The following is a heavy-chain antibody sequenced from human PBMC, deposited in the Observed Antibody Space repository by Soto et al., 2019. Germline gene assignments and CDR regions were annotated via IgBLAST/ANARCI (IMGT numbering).Heavy chain of an antibody. Sequence: QVPLVQSGAEVKKPGSSVKVSCKASGGTFSSYAISWVRQAPGQGLEWMGGIIPIFGTANYAQKFQGRVTITADESTSTAYMELSSLRSEDTAVYYCARKRGYSGSFYYYGIDVWGQGTTVTVSS. V-gene: IGHV1-69*01. CDR3: ARKRGYSGSFYYYGIDV. J-gene: IGHJ6*02. CDR2: IIPIFGTA. D-gene: IGHD1-26*01. CDR1: GGTFSSYA.